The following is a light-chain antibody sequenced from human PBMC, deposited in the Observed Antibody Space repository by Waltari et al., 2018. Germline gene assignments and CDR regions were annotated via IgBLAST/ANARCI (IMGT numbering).Light chain of an antibody. J-gene: IGKJ1*01. CDR1: DNVNNY. CDR2: KAS. Sequence: DIQMTQSPSSLSASVGDRVTITCRASDNVNNYLNWYQQKPGKAPKLLIYKASTLQSGVPSRFSGSGSGTEYTFTSSSLQSEDVATYYCQHGYGTPRTFGQGTKVEIK. CDR3: QHGYGTPRT. V-gene: IGKV1-39*01.